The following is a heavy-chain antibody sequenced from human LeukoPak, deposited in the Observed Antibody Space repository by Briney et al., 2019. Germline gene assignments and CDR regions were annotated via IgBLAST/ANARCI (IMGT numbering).Heavy chain of an antibody. CDR1: GFTFSSYA. D-gene: IGHD6-13*01. V-gene: IGHV3-23*01. Sequence: PGGSLRLSCAASGFTFSSYAMSWVRQARGKGLEWVSGISGSGDSTNYADSVKGRFTISRDNSKNTLYLQMNSLRAEDTAVYYCAKGASPGIAAAGAGFLFDYWGQGTLVTVSS. J-gene: IGHJ4*02. CDR3: AKGASPGIAAAGAGFLFDY. CDR2: ISGSGDST.